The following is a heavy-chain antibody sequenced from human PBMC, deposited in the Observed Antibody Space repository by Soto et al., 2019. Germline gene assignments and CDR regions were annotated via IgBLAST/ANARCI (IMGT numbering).Heavy chain of an antibody. CDR1: GFSLNSGHYY. J-gene: IGHJ4*02. CDR2: VYYDEST. Sequence: QVQLQESGPGLLEPLETLSLTCSVSGFSLNSGHYYWVWVRQSPGKGLAWIASVYYDESTYYNPSLKSRVTISVDKPRNQFSLTLKSVTAADTAVYYCGKVLIGATRHADVDSWGQGARVTVSS. D-gene: IGHD2-15*01. V-gene: IGHV4-39*01. CDR3: GKVLIGATRHADVDS.